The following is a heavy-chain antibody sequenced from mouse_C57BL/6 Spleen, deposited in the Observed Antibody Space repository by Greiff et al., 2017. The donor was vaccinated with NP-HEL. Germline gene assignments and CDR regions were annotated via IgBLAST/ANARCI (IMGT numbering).Heavy chain of an antibody. CDR2: INPGSGGT. J-gene: IGHJ3*01. V-gene: IGHV1-54*01. D-gene: IGHD2-3*01. Sequence: VQLQQSGAELVRPGTSVKVSCKASGYAFTNYLIEWVKQRPGQGLEWIGVINPGSGGTNYNEKFKGKATLTADKSSSTAYMQLSSLTSEDSAVYFCAREGGGYYFFAYWGQGTLVTVSA. CDR1: GYAFTNYL. CDR3: AREGGGYYFFAY.